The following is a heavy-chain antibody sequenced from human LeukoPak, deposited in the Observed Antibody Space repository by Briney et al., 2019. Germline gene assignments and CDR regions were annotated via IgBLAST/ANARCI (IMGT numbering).Heavy chain of an antibody. Sequence: GGSLRLSCAASGITIRSYGMTWVRQAPGRGLQWVSSINNSGTRTFYEDSVRGRFTISRDDSKNTIYLQMNSLRAEDTAVYYCAKGISGSYYGRTYYFDYWGQGTLVTVSS. J-gene: IGHJ4*02. D-gene: IGHD1-26*01. CDR3: AKGISGSYYGRTYYFDY. CDR1: GITIRSYG. CDR2: INNSGTRT. V-gene: IGHV3-23*05.